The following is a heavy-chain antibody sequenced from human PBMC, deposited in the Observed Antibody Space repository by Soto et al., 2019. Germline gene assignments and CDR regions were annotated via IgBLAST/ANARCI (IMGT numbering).Heavy chain of an antibody. CDR1: GFTFSSYA. V-gene: IGHV3-30-3*01. CDR3: ARGYYDILTGYFGYFDY. D-gene: IGHD3-9*01. CDR2: ISYDGSNK. Sequence: QVQLVESGGGVVQPGRSLRLSCAASGFTFSSYAMHWVRQAPGKGLGGVAVISYDGSNKYYADSVKGRFTISRDNSKNTLYLQMNSLRAEDTAVYYCARGYYDILTGYFGYFDYWGQGTLVSVSS. J-gene: IGHJ4*02.